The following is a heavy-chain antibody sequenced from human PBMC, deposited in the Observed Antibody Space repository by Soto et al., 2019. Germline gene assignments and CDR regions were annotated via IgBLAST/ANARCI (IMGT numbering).Heavy chain of an antibody. D-gene: IGHD6-19*01. J-gene: IGHJ6*02. CDR1: GYSFTSYW. CDR2: IDPSDSYT. V-gene: IGHV5-10-1*01. Sequence: ESLKISCKGSGYSFTSYWISWVRQMPGKGLEWMGRIDPSDSYTNYSPSFQGHVTISADKSISTAYLQWSSLKASDTAMYYCARRPIAVAGDYYYYGMDVWGQGTTVTVSS. CDR3: ARRPIAVAGDYYYYGMDV.